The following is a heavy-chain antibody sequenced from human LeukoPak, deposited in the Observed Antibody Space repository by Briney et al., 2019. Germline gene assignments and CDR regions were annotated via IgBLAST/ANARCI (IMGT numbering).Heavy chain of an antibody. CDR1: GFTFSSYS. D-gene: IGHD6-19*01. J-gene: IGHJ4*02. Sequence: GGSLRLSCAASGFTFSSYSMNWVRQAPGRGLEWVSSISSSSSYIYYADSVKGRFTISRDNAKNSLYLQMNSLRAEDTAVYYCARQHIAVAGTSDYWGQGTLVTVSS. V-gene: IGHV3-21*01. CDR3: ARQHIAVAGTSDY. CDR2: ISSSSSYI.